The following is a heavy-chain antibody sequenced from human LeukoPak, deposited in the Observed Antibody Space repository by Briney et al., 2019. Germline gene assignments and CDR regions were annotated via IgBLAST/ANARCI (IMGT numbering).Heavy chain of an antibody. Sequence: SETLSLTCTVSGGSISSSSYYWGWIRQPPGKGLEWIGSIYYSGSTYYNPSLKGRVTISVDTSKNQFSLKLSSVTAADTAVYYCARDAQDYYDSSPDAFDIWGQGTMVTVSS. V-gene: IGHV4-39*02. CDR1: GGSISSSSYY. CDR3: ARDAQDYYDSSPDAFDI. D-gene: IGHD3-22*01. CDR2: IYYSGST. J-gene: IGHJ3*02.